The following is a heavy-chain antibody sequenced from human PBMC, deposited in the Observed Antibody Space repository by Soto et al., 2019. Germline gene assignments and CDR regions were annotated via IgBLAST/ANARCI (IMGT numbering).Heavy chain of an antibody. CDR3: ARAGSSRFDY. CDR2: MNSDGSSI. V-gene: IGHV3-74*01. CDR1: GFTVSSNY. J-gene: IGHJ4*02. D-gene: IGHD1-26*01. Sequence: GGSLRLSCAASGFTVSSNYMSWVRQAPGKGLVWVSRMNSDGSSISYADSMKGRFTISRDNAKNTLYLQINSLRAEDTAVYYCARAGSSRFDYWGQGTLVTVSS.